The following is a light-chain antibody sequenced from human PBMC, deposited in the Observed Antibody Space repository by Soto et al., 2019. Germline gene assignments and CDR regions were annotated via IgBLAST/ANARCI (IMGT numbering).Light chain of an antibody. V-gene: IGKV1-5*03. CDR3: QQYNSYPWK. CDR2: KAS. Sequence: DIQMTQSPSTLPASVGDRVTITCRASQSVRGWLAWYQQKPGTAPKLLIYKASILDGGVPTRCSGSGSGTEFTRTINNLPTADFAAYCCQQYNSYPWKCGQGTKVVIK. J-gene: IGKJ1*01. CDR1: QSVRGW.